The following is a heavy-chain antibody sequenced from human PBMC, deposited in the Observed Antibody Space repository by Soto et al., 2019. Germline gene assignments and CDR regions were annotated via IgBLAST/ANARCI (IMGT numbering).Heavy chain of an antibody. Sequence: SETLSLTCSVSGASVSSYYWSWVRQPPGKGLEWIGYIYYIGTYNYNPSLKSRVTISVDTSKNQFSLKLTSVTAADTAVYYCARTPETRDWLDPWGQGTLVTVSS. D-gene: IGHD1-7*01. CDR3: ARTPETRDWLDP. CDR2: IYYIGTY. J-gene: IGHJ5*02. CDR1: GASVSSYY. V-gene: IGHV4-59*02.